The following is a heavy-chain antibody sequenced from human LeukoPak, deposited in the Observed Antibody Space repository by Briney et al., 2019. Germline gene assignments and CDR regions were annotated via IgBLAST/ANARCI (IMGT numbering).Heavy chain of an antibody. CDR3: ATDSSGWTGA. CDR2: IYYSGST. CDR1: GGSISSSSYY. Sequence: PSETLSLTCTVSGGSISSSSYYWGWIRQAPGKGLEWIGSIYYSGSTYYNPSLKSRVTISVDTSKNQFSLKLSSVTAADTAVYYCATDSSGWTGAWGQGTLVTVSS. D-gene: IGHD6-19*01. V-gene: IGHV4-39*01. J-gene: IGHJ5*02.